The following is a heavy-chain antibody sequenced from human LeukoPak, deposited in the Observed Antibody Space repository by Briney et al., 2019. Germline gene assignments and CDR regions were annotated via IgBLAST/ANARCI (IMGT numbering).Heavy chain of an antibody. J-gene: IGHJ3*02. D-gene: IGHD4-11*01. Sequence: SETLSLTCTVSGGSISGSSYYWGWIRQPPGKGLEWIVSISYSGNTYYNPSLKSRVTISVDTSKNQFSLKLTSLTAADTAVYYCARSVASVTTIFNAFDIWGQGTMVTVSS. CDR3: ARSVASVTTIFNAFDI. CDR2: ISYSGNT. CDR1: GGSISGSSYY. V-gene: IGHV4-39*01.